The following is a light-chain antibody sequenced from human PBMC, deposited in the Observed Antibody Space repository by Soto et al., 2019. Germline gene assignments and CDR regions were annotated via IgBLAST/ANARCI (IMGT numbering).Light chain of an antibody. Sequence: DIQMTQSPSTLSGSVGDRVTITCRASQTISSWLAWYQQKPGKAPKLLIYKASTLKSGVPSRFSGSGSGTEFTLTISSLQPDDFATYFCQQYHNYPRTFGQGTKVDI. CDR2: KAS. V-gene: IGKV1-5*03. J-gene: IGKJ1*01. CDR1: QTISSW. CDR3: QQYHNYPRT.